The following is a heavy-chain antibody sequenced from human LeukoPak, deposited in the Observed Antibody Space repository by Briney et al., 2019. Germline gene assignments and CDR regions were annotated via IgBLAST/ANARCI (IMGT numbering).Heavy chain of an antibody. D-gene: IGHD3-10*01. CDR1: GASITSGSYY. CDR3: ARDFRDYQGLYYMDV. Sequence: SETLSLTCTVSGASITSGSYYWSWIRQPAGKGLEWIGRIYTSGISNFNPSLKSRVTMSVDTSKNQISLRLNSVTAADTAVYYCARDFRDYQGLYYMDVWGKGTTVTVSS. J-gene: IGHJ6*03. V-gene: IGHV4-61*02. CDR2: IYTSGIS.